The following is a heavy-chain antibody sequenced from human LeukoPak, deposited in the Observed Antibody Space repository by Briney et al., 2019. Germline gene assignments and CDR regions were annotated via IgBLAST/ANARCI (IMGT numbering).Heavy chain of an antibody. J-gene: IGHJ3*02. Sequence: PGRSLSLSCAASRFTFSSYWMSWVRQAPGKGLEWVANIKQDGSEKYYVDSVKGRFTISRDNAKNSLYLQMNSLRGEDTAVYYCARGRLWFGELSAAFDIWGQGTMVTVSS. D-gene: IGHD3-10*01. V-gene: IGHV3-7*04. CDR2: IKQDGSEK. CDR3: ARGRLWFGELSAAFDI. CDR1: RFTFSSYW.